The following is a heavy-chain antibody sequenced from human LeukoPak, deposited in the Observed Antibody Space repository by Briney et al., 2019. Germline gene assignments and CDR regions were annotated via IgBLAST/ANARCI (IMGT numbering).Heavy chain of an antibody. V-gene: IGHV3-66*02. J-gene: IGHJ6*03. D-gene: IGHD5-12*01. CDR3: ARDQGLYDYLYMDV. CDR2: IYIGGST. CDR1: GFTVSSNY. Sequence: GGSLTLSCAASGFTVSSNYMSWVCQPPRKGLEWVSVIYIGGSTYYADSVKVRFTISRDNSKNTLYLQMNSLRAEDTAVYYCARDQGLYDYLYMDVWGKGTTVTVSS.